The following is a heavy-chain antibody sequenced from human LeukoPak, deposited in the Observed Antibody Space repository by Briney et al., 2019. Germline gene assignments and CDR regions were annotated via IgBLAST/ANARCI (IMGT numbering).Heavy chain of an antibody. D-gene: IGHD1-26*01. J-gene: IGHJ4*02. CDR1: GFTFSTYS. CDR3: ARQNTPHGNFDY. CDR2: ISSSSSTI. V-gene: IGHV3-48*01. Sequence: GGSLRLSCAASGFTFSTYSMNWVRQAPGKGLEWVSYISSSSSTIYYADSVKGRFTISRDNAKNSLYLLMTSLRAEDTAVNYCARQNTPHGNFDYWGQGILVTVSS.